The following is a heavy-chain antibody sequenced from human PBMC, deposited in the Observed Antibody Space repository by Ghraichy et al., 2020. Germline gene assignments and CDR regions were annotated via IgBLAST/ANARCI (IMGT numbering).Heavy chain of an antibody. CDR2: IRTDGSTT. CDR3: ARGAYSSSQYSDS. V-gene: IGHV3-74*01. J-gene: IGHJ4*02. Sequence: GGSLRLSCAASGFTFSSYGMHWVRQVPGKGLEWVSRIRTDGSTTNYADSVKGRFTISRDNAKNTLYLQMNSLRAGDTAVYYCARGAYSSSQYSDSWCQGTLVTVSS. CDR1: GFTFSSYG. D-gene: IGHD6-13*01.